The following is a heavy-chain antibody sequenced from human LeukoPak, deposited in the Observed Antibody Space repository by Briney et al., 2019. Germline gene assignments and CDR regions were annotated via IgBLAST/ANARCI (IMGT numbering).Heavy chain of an antibody. D-gene: IGHD3-3*01. Sequence: GGSLRLSCAASGFTFDDYGMSWVRQAPGKGLEWVSGINWNGGSTGYADPVKGRFTISRDNAKNSLYLQMNSLRAEDTALYYCARQDELYDFWSGYYFDYWGQGTLVTVSS. CDR3: ARQDELYDFWSGYYFDY. CDR2: INWNGGST. V-gene: IGHV3-20*04. CDR1: GFTFDDYG. J-gene: IGHJ4*02.